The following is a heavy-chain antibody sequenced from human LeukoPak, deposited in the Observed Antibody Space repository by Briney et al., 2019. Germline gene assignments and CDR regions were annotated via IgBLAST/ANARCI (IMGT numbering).Heavy chain of an antibody. D-gene: IGHD4-17*01. CDR2: ISGSGGST. V-gene: IGHV3-23*01. CDR3: AYGDYDC. J-gene: IGHJ4*02. Sequence: GGSLRLSCAASGFPFSTYAMNWARQAPGEGREWVSTISGSGGSTYYADSVKDRFTISRDNSKNTLYLQMNSLRAEDTAVYYCAYGDYDCWGQGTLVTVSS. CDR1: GFPFSTYA.